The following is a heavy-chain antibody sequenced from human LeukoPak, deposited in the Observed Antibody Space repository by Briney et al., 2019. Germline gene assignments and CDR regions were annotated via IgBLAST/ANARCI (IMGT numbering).Heavy chain of an antibody. V-gene: IGHV3-23*01. CDR1: GFTFSSYA. CDR2: INGSGGST. J-gene: IGHJ4*02. Sequence: GGSLRLSCEASGFTFSSYAVSWVRQAPGKGLEWVSAINGSGGSTYYADSVKGRFTISRDNSKNTLYLQMNSLRADDTAVYYCAKTPLAVAPGDFFDYWGQGTLVTVSS. D-gene: IGHD6-19*01. CDR3: AKTPLAVAPGDFFDY.